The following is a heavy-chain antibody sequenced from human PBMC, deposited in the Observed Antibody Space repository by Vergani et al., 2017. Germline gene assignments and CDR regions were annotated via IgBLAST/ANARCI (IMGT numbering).Heavy chain of an antibody. D-gene: IGHD6-13*01. Sequence: QVQLVESGGGVVQPGRSLRLSCAASGFTFSSYAMHWVRQAPGKGLEWVAVISYDGSNKYYADSVKGRFTISRDNSKNTLYLQMNSRRAEDTAVYYCAREMGIAAAGQGVWYFDLWGRGTLVTVSS. V-gene: IGHV3-30-3*01. CDR3: AREMGIAAAGQGVWYFDL. CDR1: GFTFSSYA. J-gene: IGHJ2*01. CDR2: ISYDGSNK.